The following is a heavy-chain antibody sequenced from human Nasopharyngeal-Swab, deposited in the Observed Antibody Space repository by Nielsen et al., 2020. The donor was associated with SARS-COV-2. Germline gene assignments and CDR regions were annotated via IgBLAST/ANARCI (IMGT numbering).Heavy chain of an antibody. J-gene: IGHJ4*02. Sequence: GESLKISCAASGLTISSNGMHWVRQAPGKGLEWVAYISSSSSKSYYADSVKGRFTISRDNPKNSLYLQMNSLRHEDTAVYYCVRDVAIVGATLDSLGQGTLVTVFS. CDR3: VRDVAIVGATLDS. CDR1: GLTISSNG. D-gene: IGHD1-26*01. V-gene: IGHV3-48*02. CDR2: ISSSSSKS.